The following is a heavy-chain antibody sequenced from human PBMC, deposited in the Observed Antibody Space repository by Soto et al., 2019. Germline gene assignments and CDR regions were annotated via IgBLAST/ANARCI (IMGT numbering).Heavy chain of an antibody. J-gene: IGHJ4*02. Sequence: QLVQSGSEVKKPASSVKVSCQASGGTFSGYVVTWVRQAPGQGLEWMGEFVPLFGTTKYARTFPGRLTMTAEESTSTAYMELRTRKSDDTAFYYCATHGLGVPSPPYFDNWGQGTLVTVSS. CDR1: GGTFSGYV. CDR2: FVPLFGTT. CDR3: ATHGLGVPSPPYFDN. V-gene: IGHV1-69*01.